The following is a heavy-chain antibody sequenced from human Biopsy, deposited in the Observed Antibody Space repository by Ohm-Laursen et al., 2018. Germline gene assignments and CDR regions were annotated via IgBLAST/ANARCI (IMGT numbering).Heavy chain of an antibody. V-gene: IGHV4-59*03. CDR1: DGSIGGYY. CDR3: AKNSGYSHDY. Sequence: SETLSLTCSVSDGSIGGYYWSWIRQAPGKGLEWIGFIYYTGKTKSNPSLKSRLTMSVDTSKNQFSLNLTTVTTADTAVYYCAKNSGYSHDYWGPGILVTV. J-gene: IGHJ4*01. CDR2: IYYTGKT. D-gene: IGHD3-22*01.